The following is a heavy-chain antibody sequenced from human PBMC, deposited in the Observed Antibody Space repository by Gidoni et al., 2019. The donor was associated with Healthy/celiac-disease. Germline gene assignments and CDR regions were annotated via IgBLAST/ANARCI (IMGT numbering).Heavy chain of an antibody. Sequence: QVQLVQSGAEVKKHGASVKVSCEASGSTFTSYGKSWVRQAPGHGLESMGWISDYNGNTNYAQKLQGRVTMTTDTSTSTAYMELRSLRSDDTAVYSCARDLSNRRVGATPQYYYYGMDVWGQGTTVTVSS. CDR3: ARDLSNRRVGATPQYYYYGMDV. V-gene: IGHV1-18*04. CDR2: ISDYNGNT. D-gene: IGHD1-26*01. J-gene: IGHJ6*02. CDR1: GSTFTSYG.